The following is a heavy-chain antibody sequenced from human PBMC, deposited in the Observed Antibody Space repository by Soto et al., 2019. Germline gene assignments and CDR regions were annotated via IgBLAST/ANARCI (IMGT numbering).Heavy chain of an antibody. J-gene: IGHJ4*02. CDR1: GGSISSSSYY. Sequence: SETLSLTCSVSGGSISSSSYYWGWIRQPPGKGLEWIGSFYYSGSTYYNPSLKSRVTISVDTSDNQFSLKLSSVTAADTAVYYCARQVVDGTLAGAGSFDCWGQGTLVTSPQ. V-gene: IGHV4-39*01. CDR2: FYYSGST. CDR3: ARQVVDGTLAGAGSFDC. D-gene: IGHD3-10*01.